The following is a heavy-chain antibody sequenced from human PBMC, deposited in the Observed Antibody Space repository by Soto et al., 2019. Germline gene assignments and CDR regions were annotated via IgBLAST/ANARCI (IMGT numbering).Heavy chain of an antibody. CDR2: MRPEDSET. V-gene: IGHV1-2*02. Sequence: ASVKVSCKTSGYNFIGYYIHWVRQAPGQGLEWVGWMRPEDSETNVSQNFQGRVTLTRDTSINTAHMELRGLRSDDTAVYYCARAFTSFGVVSIHFEDWGQGALVTVSS. CDR1: GYNFIGYY. D-gene: IGHD3-3*01. CDR3: ARAFTSFGVVSIHFED. J-gene: IGHJ4*02.